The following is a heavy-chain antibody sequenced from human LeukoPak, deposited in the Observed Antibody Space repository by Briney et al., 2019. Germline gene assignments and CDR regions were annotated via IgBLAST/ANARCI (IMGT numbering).Heavy chain of an antibody. CDR2: ITSDGSNK. D-gene: IGHD6-19*01. J-gene: IGHJ4*02. CDR1: GFTFSNYA. CDR3: ARDSIAVNFDY. V-gene: IGHV3-30-3*01. Sequence: GGSLRLSCAASGFTFSNYAMHWVRQAPGKGLEWVAVITSDGSNKYYADSVKGRFIISRDNSKNTVYLQMNTLRAEDTALYYCARDSIAVNFDYWGQGTLVTVSS.